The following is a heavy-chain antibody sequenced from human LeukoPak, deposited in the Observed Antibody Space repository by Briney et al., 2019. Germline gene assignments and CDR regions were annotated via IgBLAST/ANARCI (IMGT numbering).Heavy chain of an antibody. CDR2: ISGSGGST. J-gene: IGHJ3*02. V-gene: IGHV3-23*01. CDR1: GFTFSSYA. CDR3: AKAYTYFDWLLERDDAFDI. D-gene: IGHD3-9*01. Sequence: GGSLRLSCAASGFTFSSYAMSWVRQAPGKGLEWVSAISGSGGSTYYADSVKGRFTISRDNSKNTLYLQMNSLRAEDTAVYYCAKAYTYFDWLLERDDAFDIWGQGTMVTVSS.